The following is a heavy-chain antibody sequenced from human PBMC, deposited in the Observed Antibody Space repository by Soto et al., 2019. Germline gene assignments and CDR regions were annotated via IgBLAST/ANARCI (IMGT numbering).Heavy chain of an antibody. V-gene: IGHV2-5*01. CDR1: GFSLSTSGVS. CDR3: AWYNHNCCDL. D-gene: IGHD1-1*01. CDR2: IYWNDEK. Sequence: SGPTLVNATQTLTLTCTFSGFSLSTSGVSVGWIRQPPGKALEWVALIYWNDEKSYSPSLKSRLTITKDTSKNQVVLAMTNMDPVDTSTYYCAWYNHNCCDLWVQGTIVNVSS. J-gene: IGHJ5*02.